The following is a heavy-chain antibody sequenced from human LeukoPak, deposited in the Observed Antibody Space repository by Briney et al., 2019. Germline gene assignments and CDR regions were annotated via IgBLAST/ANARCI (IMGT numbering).Heavy chain of an antibody. V-gene: IGHV4-59*01. D-gene: IGHD3/OR15-3a*01. CDR1: GGSITNYH. CDR3: ARDAGTGWYFDL. J-gene: IGHJ2*01. Sequence: PSETLSLTCTVSGGSITNYHWTWIRQPPGKGLEWIGYMHYSGFTSYMPSLKNRVTISVDTSKNQLSLKLNSVTAADTAVYFCARDAGTGWYFDLWGRGTLVTVSS. CDR2: MHYSGFT.